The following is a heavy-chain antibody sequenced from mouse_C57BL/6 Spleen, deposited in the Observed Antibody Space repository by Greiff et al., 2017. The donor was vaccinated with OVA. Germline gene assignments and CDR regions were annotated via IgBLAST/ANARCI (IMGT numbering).Heavy chain of an antibody. J-gene: IGHJ1*03. D-gene: IGHD2-4*01. CDR2: IDPENGDT. Sequence: EVKLMESGAELVRPGASVKLSCTASGFNIKDDYMHWVKQRPEQGLEWIGWIDPENGDTEYASKFQGKATITADTSSNTAYLQLSSLTSEDTAVYYCTRRLPPYWYFDVWGTGTTVTVSS. CDR3: TRRLPPYWYFDV. V-gene: IGHV14-4*01. CDR1: GFNIKDDY.